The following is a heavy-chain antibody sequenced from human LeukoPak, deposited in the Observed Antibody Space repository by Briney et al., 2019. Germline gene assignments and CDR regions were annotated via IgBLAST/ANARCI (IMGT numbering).Heavy chain of an antibody. CDR3: ARGGYYGDYPDDAFDI. CDR2: ISGSGGST. V-gene: IGHV3-23*01. CDR1: GFTFSSYA. J-gene: IGHJ3*02. Sequence: TGGSLRLSCAASGFTFSSYAMSWVRQAPGKGLEWVSAISGSGGSTYYADSVKGRFTISRDNSKNTLYLQMNSLRAEDAAVYYCARGGYYGDYPDDAFDIWGQGTMVTVSS. D-gene: IGHD4-17*01.